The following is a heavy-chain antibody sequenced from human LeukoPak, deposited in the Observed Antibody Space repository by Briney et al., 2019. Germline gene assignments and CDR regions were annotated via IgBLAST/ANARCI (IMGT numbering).Heavy chain of an antibody. Sequence: GGSLRLSCAASGFSFDDYGMSWVRQAPGKGLEWVSGINWNGGSTGYADSVKGRFIISRDNAKNSLYLQMNSLRAEDTAFYYCARDQHLYSGYAETWGQGTLVTVSS. CDR2: INWNGGST. CDR1: GFSFDDYG. V-gene: IGHV3-20*04. J-gene: IGHJ4*02. D-gene: IGHD5-12*01. CDR3: ARDQHLYSGYAET.